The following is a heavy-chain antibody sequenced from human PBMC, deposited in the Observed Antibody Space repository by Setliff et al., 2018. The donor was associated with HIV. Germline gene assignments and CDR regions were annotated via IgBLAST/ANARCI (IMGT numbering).Heavy chain of an antibody. D-gene: IGHD2-21*02. CDR2: VYHSGST. CDR1: GYSVNSDYL. CDR3: AITIVGVTTEMY. J-gene: IGHJ4*02. Sequence: PSETLSLTCTVSGYSVNSDYLWCWIRQPPGKGLEWIGSVYHSGSTYYNPSLKGRVTISVDTSKNQFSLKLSSVTAADTAVFYCAITIVGVTTEMYWGQGTLVTVSS. V-gene: IGHV4-38-2*02.